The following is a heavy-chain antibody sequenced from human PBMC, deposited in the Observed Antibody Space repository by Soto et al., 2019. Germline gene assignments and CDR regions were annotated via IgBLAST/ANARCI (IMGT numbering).Heavy chain of an antibody. V-gene: IGHV1-24*01. Sequence: GGSVKVSCQISGYSLTVLSMHWVRQAPGKGLEWMGSFDPEDGERMYAQKLQGRITMTEDTSTDTAYMELSSLRSEDTAVYYCATVGYGDYGYIWGQGTMVTVSS. CDR1: GYSLTVLS. D-gene: IGHD4-17*01. J-gene: IGHJ3*02. CDR3: ATVGYGDYGYI. CDR2: FDPEDGER.